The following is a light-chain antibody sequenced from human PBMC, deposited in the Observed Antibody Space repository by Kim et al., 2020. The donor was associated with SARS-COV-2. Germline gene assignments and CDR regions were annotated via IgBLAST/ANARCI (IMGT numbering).Light chain of an antibody. CDR1: QSVGSV. CDR2: GAS. J-gene: IGKJ1*01. CDR3: QQDKDWAWT. V-gene: IGKV3-15*01. Sequence: EIVMTQSPATLSVAPGESATLTCRASQSVGSVLAWYQQKPGQAPRLLIYGASNRATGVPARFSGSGSGTEFTLTITSLQSEDFGVYYCQQDKDWAWTFGLGTKGDSK.